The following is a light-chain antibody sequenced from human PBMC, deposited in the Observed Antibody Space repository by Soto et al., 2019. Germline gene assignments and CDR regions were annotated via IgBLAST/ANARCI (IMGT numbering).Light chain of an antibody. J-gene: IGLJ2*01. CDR1: SSDINDYNY. V-gene: IGLV2-14*01. CDR2: AVS. Sequence: QSVLTQPASVSGSPGQSSTFSCTGTSSDINDYNYVSWYQQRPGKAPKLMIYAVSNRPSGVSNRFSGSRSGNTASLTISGLQAEDEADYYCSSYTNSRFVFGGGTKVPVL. CDR3: SSYTNSRFV.